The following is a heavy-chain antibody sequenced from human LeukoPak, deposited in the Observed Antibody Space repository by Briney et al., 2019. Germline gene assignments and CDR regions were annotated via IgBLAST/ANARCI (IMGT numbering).Heavy chain of an antibody. CDR3: ARVPVGSYSFDY. V-gene: IGHV3-23*01. J-gene: IGHJ4*02. D-gene: IGHD1-26*01. CDR1: GFTFSSYA. CDR2: ISGSGGST. Sequence: GGSLRLSCAASGFTFSSYAMSWVRQAPGKGLEWVSAISGSGGSTYYADSVKGRFTISRDNTKNTLYLHMNSLRAEDTAVYYCARVPVGSYSFDYWGQGTLVTVSS.